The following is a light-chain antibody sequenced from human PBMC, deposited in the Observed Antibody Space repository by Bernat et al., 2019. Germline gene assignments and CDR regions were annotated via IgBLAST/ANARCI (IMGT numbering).Light chain of an antibody. J-gene: IGKJ4*01. CDR1: QAISIS. Sequence: DIQMTQSPSSLSASLGDTVTITCRASQAISISLAWFQQRPGKAPKSLIYAASNLRSGVPSRFTGSGSGTDFTLTISSLQPEDFGIYYCQQYDSYPLTFGGGTEV. CDR2: AAS. V-gene: IGKV1-16*01. CDR3: QQYDSYPLT.